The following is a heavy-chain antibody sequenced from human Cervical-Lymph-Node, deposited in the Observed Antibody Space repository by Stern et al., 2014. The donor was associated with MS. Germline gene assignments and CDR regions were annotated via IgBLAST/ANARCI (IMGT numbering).Heavy chain of an antibody. J-gene: IGHJ4*02. CDR2: IYGDGSST. CDR3: ARDAWPAASGPLIDY. D-gene: IGHD6-13*01. V-gene: IGHV3-74*03. Sequence: EVQLVQSGGGLVQPGGSLRLSCAASGFTFSSHWMHWVRQAPGKGLVWVSRIYGDGSSTKYADSVKGRFTISRDNAKSTLYLQMNSLRAEDSAVYYCARDAWPAASGPLIDYWGRGTWSPSPQ. CDR1: GFTFSSHW.